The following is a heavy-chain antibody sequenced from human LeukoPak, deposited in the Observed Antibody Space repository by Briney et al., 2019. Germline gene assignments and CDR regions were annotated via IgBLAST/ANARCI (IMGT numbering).Heavy chain of an antibody. Sequence: ASVKVSCKVSGYTLTELSMHWVRQAPGKGLEWMGGFDPEDGETIYAQKFQGRVTMTEDTSTDTAHMELSSLRSEDTAVYYCATNLGAGWETFDYWGQGTLVTVSS. V-gene: IGHV1-24*01. J-gene: IGHJ4*02. CDR2: FDPEDGET. CDR1: GYTLTELS. D-gene: IGHD6-19*01. CDR3: ATNLGAGWETFDY.